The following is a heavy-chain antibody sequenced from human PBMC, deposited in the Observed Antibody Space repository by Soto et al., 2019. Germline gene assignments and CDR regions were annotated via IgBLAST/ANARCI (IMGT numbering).Heavy chain of an antibody. CDR1: GYTFTSYG. Sequence: ASVEVSCKASGYTFTSYGISWVRQAPGQGLEWMGWISAYNGNTNYAQKLQGRVTMTTDTSTSTAYMELRSLRSDDTAVYYCARWYDFWSERETTIYFDNWGQGTVVTVSS. CDR2: ISAYNGNT. D-gene: IGHD3-3*01. J-gene: IGHJ4*02. V-gene: IGHV1-18*01. CDR3: ARWYDFWSERETTIYFDN.